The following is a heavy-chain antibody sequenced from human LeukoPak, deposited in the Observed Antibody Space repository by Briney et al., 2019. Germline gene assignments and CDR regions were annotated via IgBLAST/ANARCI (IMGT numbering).Heavy chain of an antibody. J-gene: IGHJ1*01. D-gene: IGHD2-21*02. CDR3: VRDRPCAGNCPPGNFQH. V-gene: IGHV3-66*01. CDR1: GFSFSSFS. Sequence: PGGSLRLSCSTSGFSFSSFSVSWVRQAPGKGLEWVSAMYSGGSTDYADSVKGRFTISRDNSKNTLFLQMNSLRSEDTAVYYCVRDRPCAGNCPPGNFQHWGQGALVMVSS. CDR2: MYSGGST.